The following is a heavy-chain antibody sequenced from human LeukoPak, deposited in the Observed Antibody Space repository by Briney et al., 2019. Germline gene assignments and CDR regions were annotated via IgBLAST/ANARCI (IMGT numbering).Heavy chain of an antibody. CDR3: ATHRHSSSWYAEPDLVN. Sequence: PGGSLRLSCAASGFTFSSYAMSWARQAPGKGLEWVSAISGSGGSTYYADSVKGRFTISRDNSKNTLYLQMNSLRAEDTAVYYSATHRHSSSWYAEPDLVNWGQGTLVTVSS. V-gene: IGHV3-23*01. CDR1: GFTFSSYA. J-gene: IGHJ4*02. CDR2: ISGSGGST. D-gene: IGHD6-13*01.